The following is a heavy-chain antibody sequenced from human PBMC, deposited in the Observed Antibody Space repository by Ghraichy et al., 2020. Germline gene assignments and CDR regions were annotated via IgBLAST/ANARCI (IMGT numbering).Heavy chain of an antibody. CDR1: GGSISSGSFS. CDR3: ARAPYDDDGFYDDGFDI. D-gene: IGHD3-22*01. V-gene: IGHV4-30-2*01. CDR2: IYHSGTT. J-gene: IGHJ3*02. Sequence: SETLSLTCAVSGGSISSGSFSWSWIRQPPGKGLEWIGYIYHSGTTYYNPSRKSRVTISLDDSKNQFSLDLSSVTAADTAVYYCARAPYDDDGFYDDGFDIWGQGTMFTVSS.